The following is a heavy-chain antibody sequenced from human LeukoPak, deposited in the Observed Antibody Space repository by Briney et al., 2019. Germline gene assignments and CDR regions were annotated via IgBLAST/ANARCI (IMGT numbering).Heavy chain of an antibody. CDR1: GGSISSYY. CDR3: ARSREWELYYFDY. Sequence: SETLSLTCTVSGGSISSYYWSWIRQPPGKGLEWIGYIYTSGSTNYNPSLKSRVTISVDTSKNQFSLKLSSVTAADTAVYYCARSREWELYYFDYWGQGTLVTVSS. V-gene: IGHV4-59*01. CDR2: IYTSGST. J-gene: IGHJ4*02. D-gene: IGHD1-26*01.